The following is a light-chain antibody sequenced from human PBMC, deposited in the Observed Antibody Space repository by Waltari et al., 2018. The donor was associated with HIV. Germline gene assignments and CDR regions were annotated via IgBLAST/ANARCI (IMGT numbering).Light chain of an antibody. CDR2: EDD. CDR3: QSYDSNTRI. J-gene: IGLJ1*01. CDR1: SDSHGSTY. V-gene: IGLV6-57*01. Sequence: FMLTQPRSVSESRGKTVTISCTRSSDSHGSTYVQRYQQRPGSSPTTVIYEDDQRHSGVPGRFSGSIDRSSNSASLTISGLMTEDEADYYCQSYDSNTRIFGTGTKVTVL.